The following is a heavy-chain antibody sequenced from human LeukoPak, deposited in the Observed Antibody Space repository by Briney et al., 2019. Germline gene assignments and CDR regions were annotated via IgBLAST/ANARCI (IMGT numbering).Heavy chain of an antibody. CDR2: ISGSGGST. V-gene: IGHV3-23*01. CDR3: TTSGVRAFDI. D-gene: IGHD3-3*01. CDR1: GFTFSSYA. Sequence: GGSLRLSCAASGFTFSSYAMSWVRQAPGKGLEWVSAISGSGGSTYYADSVKGRFTISRDNSKNTLYLQMNSLKTEDTAVYYCTTSGVRAFDIWGQGTMVTVSS. J-gene: IGHJ3*02.